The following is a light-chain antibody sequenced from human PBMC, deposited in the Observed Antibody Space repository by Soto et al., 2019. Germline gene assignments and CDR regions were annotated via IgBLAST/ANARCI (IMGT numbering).Light chain of an antibody. Sequence: IQMAQSPSSLSASVGDSVTITCRASQSISSYLNWYQQKPGKAPKLLIYAASTLQAGVPSRFSGSGSGTDFTLTISSLQPEDVATYYCQKYNSAPLTFGGGTKVDIK. CDR3: QKYNSAPLT. J-gene: IGKJ4*01. CDR1: QSISSY. CDR2: AAS. V-gene: IGKV1-27*01.